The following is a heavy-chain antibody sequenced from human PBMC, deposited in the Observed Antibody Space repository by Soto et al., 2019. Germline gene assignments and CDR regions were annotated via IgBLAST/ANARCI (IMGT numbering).Heavy chain of an antibody. D-gene: IGHD1-26*01. CDR1: GYTLTELS. CDR2: FDPEDGET. J-gene: IGHJ4*02. CDR3: ATGFRRSPPYSY. Sequence: GASVKVSCKVSGYTLTELSMHWVRQAPGKGLEWMGGFDPEDGETIYAQKFQGRVTMTEDTSTDTAYMELSSLRSEDTAVYYCATGFRRSPPYSYWGQGTXVTVSS. V-gene: IGHV1-24*01.